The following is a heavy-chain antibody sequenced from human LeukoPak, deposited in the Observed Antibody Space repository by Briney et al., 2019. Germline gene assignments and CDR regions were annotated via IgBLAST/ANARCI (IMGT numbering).Heavy chain of an antibody. CDR1: GFTFSSYA. D-gene: IGHD6-19*01. CDR3: AKKFPADSGWYPLAH. Sequence: GGSLGLSCAASGFTFSSYAMSWVRQAPGKGLEWVSAISGSGGSTYYADSVKGRFTISRDNSKNTLYLQMNSLRAEDTAVYYCAKKFPADSGWYPLAHWGQGTLVTVSS. CDR2: ISGSGGST. V-gene: IGHV3-23*01. J-gene: IGHJ4*02.